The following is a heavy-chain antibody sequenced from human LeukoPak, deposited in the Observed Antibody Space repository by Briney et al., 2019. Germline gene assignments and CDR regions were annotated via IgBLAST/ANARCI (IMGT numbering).Heavy chain of an antibody. CDR2: IFPGDSDT. Sequence: GESLKISCKGSGYTFTSYWIGWVRQMPGKGLEWMGIIFPGDSDTRYSPSFRGQVTISADKSISTAYLQWSSLKASDTAIYYCARHWAADAFDIWGQGTTVTVSS. D-gene: IGHD3-16*01. CDR3: ARHWAADAFDI. J-gene: IGHJ3*02. V-gene: IGHV5-51*01. CDR1: GYTFTSYW.